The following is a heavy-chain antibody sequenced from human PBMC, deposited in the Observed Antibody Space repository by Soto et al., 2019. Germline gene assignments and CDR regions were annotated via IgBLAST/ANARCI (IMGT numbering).Heavy chain of an antibody. J-gene: IGHJ6*02. V-gene: IGHV1-69*12. D-gene: IGHD5-12*01. CDR3: GGWRWLQHPYYYYRMDV. Sequence: QVQLVQSGAEVKKPGSSVKVSCKASGGTFSSYAISWVRQAPGQGLEWMGGIIPIFGTANYAQKFQGRVTITADESTSTAYMERSSLRSEDTAVYYCGGWRWLQHPYYYYRMDVWGQGTTVTVSS. CDR1: GGTFSSYA. CDR2: IIPIFGTA.